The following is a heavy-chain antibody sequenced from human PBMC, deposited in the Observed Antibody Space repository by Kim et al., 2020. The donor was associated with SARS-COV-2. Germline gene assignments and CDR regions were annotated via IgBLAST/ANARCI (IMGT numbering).Heavy chain of an antibody. CDR1: GFTFRGHA. D-gene: IGHD3-10*01. Sequence: GGSLRLSCAVSGFTFRGHAMHWVRQAPGKGLEWMAVIWFDGSERYYTDSMRGRLTIARDNSKNTLHLEMSSLSAEDTAVYYCARALVGEDVWENHLYLVVWGEGTTVPVSS. CDR2: IWFDGSER. V-gene: IGHV3-33*01. J-gene: IGHJ6*04. CDR3: ARALVGEDVWENHLYLVV.